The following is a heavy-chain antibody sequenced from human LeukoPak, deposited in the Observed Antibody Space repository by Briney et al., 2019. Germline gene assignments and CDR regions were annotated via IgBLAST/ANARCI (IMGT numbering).Heavy chain of an antibody. D-gene: IGHD6-13*01. CDR1: GYSFTSYW. CDR2: IYPGDSDT. CDR3: ARPSEPGIAAAGFDY. V-gene: IGHV5-51*01. J-gene: IGHJ4*02. Sequence: GESLKISCKGSGYSFTSYWIGWVRQMPGKGLEWMGIIYPGDSDTGYSPSFQGQVTISADKSISTAYLQWSSLKASDTAMYYCARPSEPGIAAAGFDYWGQGTLVTVSS.